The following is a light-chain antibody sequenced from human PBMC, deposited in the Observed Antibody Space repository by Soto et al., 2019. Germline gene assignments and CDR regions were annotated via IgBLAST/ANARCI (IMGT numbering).Light chain of an antibody. Sequence: QYVLTQSPSASASLGASVRLTCTLSSGHSNYAIAWHQQQSEKGPRYLMKLNSDGSHSKGDGIPDRFSGSSSGAERYLTISSPQSEDEAAYYCQTWGSGIVVFGGGTKLTVL. J-gene: IGLJ2*01. CDR2: LNSDGSH. CDR1: SGHSNYA. V-gene: IGLV4-69*01. CDR3: QTWGSGIVV.